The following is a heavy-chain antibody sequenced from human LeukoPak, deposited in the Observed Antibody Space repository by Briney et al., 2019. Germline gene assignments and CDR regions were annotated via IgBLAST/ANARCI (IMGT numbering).Heavy chain of an antibody. CDR3: ARGDGNVGGRLDP. CDR1: GFSVSGIH. CDR2: LYSGGAT. D-gene: IGHD4-23*01. Sequence: GGSLRLSCAASGFSVSGIHMNWVRQAPGKDLEWVSGLYSGGATYYADSMGGRFTISRDHSKNTVYLQMTSLRPDDTAIYYCARGDGNVGGRLDPWGQGTRVTVSS. V-gene: IGHV3-66*01. J-gene: IGHJ5*02.